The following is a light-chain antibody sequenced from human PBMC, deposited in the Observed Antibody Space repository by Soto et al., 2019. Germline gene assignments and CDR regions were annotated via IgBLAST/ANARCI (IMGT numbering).Light chain of an antibody. CDR1: QGISNW. J-gene: IGKJ4*01. CDR3: QQPKLSLPPT. V-gene: IGKV1-12*01. CDR2: AAS. Sequence: DIQMTQSPSSVSASVGDRVTITCRASQGISNWLAWYQQQPGKAPKLLIYAASSLQSGVPSRFRGGGSGTIFTLFISTLQLEVFEIIYGQQPKLSLPPTFGGGPRVDIK.